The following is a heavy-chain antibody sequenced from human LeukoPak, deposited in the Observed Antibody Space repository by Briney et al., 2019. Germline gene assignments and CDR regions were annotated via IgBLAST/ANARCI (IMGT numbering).Heavy chain of an antibody. J-gene: IGHJ4*02. CDR1: GYTFTDYF. Sequence: ASVKVSCKASGYTFTDYFLHWVRQAPGQVLEWMGCINPTSGATYYAQKFQGRVTMTRDRPINTPYMELSTLNSDDTAVYFCAXXXXXXXXSDNCYSFDYWGQGTLVTVSS. V-gene: IGHV1-2*02. D-gene: IGHD1-20*01. CDR2: INPTSGAT. CDR3: AXXXXXXXXSDNCYSFDY.